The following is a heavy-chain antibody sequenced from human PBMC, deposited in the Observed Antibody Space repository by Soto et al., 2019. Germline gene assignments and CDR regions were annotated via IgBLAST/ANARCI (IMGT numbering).Heavy chain of an antibody. V-gene: IGHV3-9*01. CDR3: VKDIHEQWLVSHFEY. CDR2: ISWNSGSI. CDR1: GFTFDSYA. D-gene: IGHD6-19*01. J-gene: IGHJ4*02. Sequence: EVQLVESGGGSVQPGSSLRLSCVTSGFTFDSYAMRWVRQAPGHGLEWVSGISWNSGSIGYEDSVKGRFTISRDNAQKSLYLDMNSLRVEDTAFYYCVKDIHEQWLVSHFEYWGQGDLVSVSS.